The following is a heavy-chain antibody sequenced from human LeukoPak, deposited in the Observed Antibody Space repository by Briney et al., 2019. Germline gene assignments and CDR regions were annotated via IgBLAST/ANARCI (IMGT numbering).Heavy chain of an antibody. CDR1: GFTFSRYW. D-gene: IGHD3-9*01. CDR3: ARDYSYDIPGRDWYFDL. J-gene: IGHJ2*01. V-gene: IGHV3-74*01. Sequence: GGSXRLXCAASGFTFSRYWMHWVRHVPGKGRVWVSRINPDESDTTSADSVNGRFTISRDNAKNTLFLQMTSLRAEDTALYHCARDYSYDIPGRDWYFDLWGRGTLVTVSS. CDR2: INPDESDT.